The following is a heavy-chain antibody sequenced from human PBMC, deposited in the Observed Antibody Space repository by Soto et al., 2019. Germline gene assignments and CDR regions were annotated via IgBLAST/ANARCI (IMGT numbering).Heavy chain of an antibody. V-gene: IGHV1-69*13. J-gene: IGHJ6*02. CDR1: GGTFSRYA. D-gene: IGHD3-3*01. CDR3: ARDRGPTIFGVVSHRGYYYGMDV. CDR2: IIPIFGTA. Sequence: GASGKVSCKASGGTFSRYAISWGGQAPGQGVEGVGGIIPIFGTANYAQKFQGRVTITADESTSTAYMELSSLRSEDTAVYYCARDRGPTIFGVVSHRGYYYGMDVWGQGTTVTVSS.